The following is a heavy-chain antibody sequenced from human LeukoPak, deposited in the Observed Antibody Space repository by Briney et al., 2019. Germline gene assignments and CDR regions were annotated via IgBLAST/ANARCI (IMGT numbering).Heavy chain of an antibody. J-gene: IGHJ3*02. CDR1: GFTFSDYY. CDR2: ISSSGSTI. CDR3: AKGKVRGQRGGYCSSTSCYLDAFDI. Sequence: GGSLRLSCAASGFTFSDYYMSWIRQAPGKGLEWVSYISSSGSTIYYADSVKGRFTISRDNSKNTLYLQMNSLRAEDTAVYYCAKGKVRGQRGGYCSSTSCYLDAFDIWGQGTMVTVSS. V-gene: IGHV3-11*04. D-gene: IGHD2-2*03.